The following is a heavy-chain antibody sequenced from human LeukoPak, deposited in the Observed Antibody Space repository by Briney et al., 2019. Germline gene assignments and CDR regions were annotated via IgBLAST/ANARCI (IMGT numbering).Heavy chain of an antibody. CDR1: GYTFTSYG. J-gene: IGHJ6*02. CDR2: ISAYNGNT. CDR3: ARGDDFWSGYFLGARYGMDV. V-gene: IGHV1-18*01. Sequence: GASVKVSCKASGYTFTSYGISWVRQAPGQGLEWMGWISAYNGNTNYAQKLQGRVTMTTDTSTSTAYMELRSLRSDDTAVYYCARGDDFWSGYFLGARYGMDVWGQGTTVTVSS. D-gene: IGHD3-3*01.